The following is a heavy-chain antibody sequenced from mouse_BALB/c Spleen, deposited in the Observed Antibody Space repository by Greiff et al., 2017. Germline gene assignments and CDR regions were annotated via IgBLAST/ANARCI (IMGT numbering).Heavy chain of an antibody. V-gene: IGHV5-6-5*01. CDR2: ISSGGST. CDR3: ARVYYYGSSYAWFAY. Sequence: EVNVVESGGGLVKPGGSLKLSCAASGFTFSSYAMSWVRQTPEKRLEWVASISSGGSTYYPDSVKGRFTISRDNARNILYLQMSSLRSEDTAMYYCARVYYYGSSYAWFAYWGQGTLVTVSA. CDR1: GFTFSSYA. D-gene: IGHD1-1*01. J-gene: IGHJ3*01.